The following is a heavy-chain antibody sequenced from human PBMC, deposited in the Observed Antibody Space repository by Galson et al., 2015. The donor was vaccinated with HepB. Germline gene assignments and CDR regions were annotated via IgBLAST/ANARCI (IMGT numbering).Heavy chain of an antibody. Sequence: SLRLSCAASGFTSSSYWMSWVRQAPGKGLEWVANIKQDGSEKYYVDSVKGRFTISRDNAKNSLYLQMNSLRAEDTAVYYCASLGADGSGNYGGFDVWGQGTMVTVSS. V-gene: IGHV3-7*01. J-gene: IGHJ3*01. CDR3: ASLGADGSGNYGGFDV. D-gene: IGHD3-10*01. CDR1: GFTSSSYW. CDR2: IKQDGSEK.